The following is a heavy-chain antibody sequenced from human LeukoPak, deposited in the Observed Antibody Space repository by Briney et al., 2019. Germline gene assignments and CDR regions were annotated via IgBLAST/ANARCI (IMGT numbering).Heavy chain of an antibody. CDR2: ISSSSSYI. Sequence: PGGSLRLSCAASGFTFSSYSMNWVRQAPGKGLEWVSSISSSSSYIYYADSVKGRFTISRDNAKNSLYLQVNSLRAEDTAVYYCARRPGIAAAFEVYGMDVWGQGTTVTVSS. V-gene: IGHV3-21*01. D-gene: IGHD6-13*01. CDR3: ARRPGIAAAFEVYGMDV. J-gene: IGHJ6*02. CDR1: GFTFSSYS.